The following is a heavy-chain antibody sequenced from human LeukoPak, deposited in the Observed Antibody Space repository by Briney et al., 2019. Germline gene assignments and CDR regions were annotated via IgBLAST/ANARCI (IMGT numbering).Heavy chain of an antibody. Sequence: GGSLRLSCAASGFTFSNYWMSWVRQSPGKGLEWVAIINQDGSGKYYVDSVKGRFTISRDNAKNSLYLQMSSLRAEETAVYYCARGGHRQKEFWGQGTLVTVSS. CDR2: INQDGSGK. J-gene: IGHJ4*02. V-gene: IGHV3-7*01. CDR3: ARGGHRQKEF. D-gene: IGHD3-10*01. CDR1: GFTFSNYW.